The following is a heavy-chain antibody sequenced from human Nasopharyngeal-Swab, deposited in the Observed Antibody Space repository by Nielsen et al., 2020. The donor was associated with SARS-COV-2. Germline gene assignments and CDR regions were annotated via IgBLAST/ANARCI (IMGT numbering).Heavy chain of an antibody. Sequence: WVRQAPGQGLEWMGIINPKGGSTNYAQKFLGRITMTRDTPTTTVYMKLSSLRSEDTAVYYCARDIGGYRSFAYWGQGTLVTVSS. J-gene: IGHJ4*02. CDR2: INPKGGST. D-gene: IGHD5-12*01. CDR3: ARDIGGYRSFAY. V-gene: IGHV1-46*01.